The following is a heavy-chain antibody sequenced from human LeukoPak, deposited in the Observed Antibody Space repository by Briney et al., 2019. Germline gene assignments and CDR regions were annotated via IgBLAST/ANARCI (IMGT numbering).Heavy chain of an antibody. CDR1: GFTFSSYS. Sequence: GGSLRLSCAASGFTFSSYSMNWVRQAPGKGLEWVSLISGDSNYIYYVDSVKGRFTISRDNAKNSLYLQMNSLRVEDTAVYYCAREGPRGHTYDLTFGYWGQGTLVTVSS. CDR2: ISGDSNYI. J-gene: IGHJ4*02. CDR3: AREGPRGHTYDLTFGY. D-gene: IGHD5-18*01. V-gene: IGHV3-21*01.